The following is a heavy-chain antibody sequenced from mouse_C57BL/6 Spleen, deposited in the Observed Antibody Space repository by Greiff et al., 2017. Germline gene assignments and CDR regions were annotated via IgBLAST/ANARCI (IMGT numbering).Heavy chain of an antibody. Sequence: EVMLVESGGDLVKPGGSLKLSCAASGFTFSSYGMSWVRQTPDKRLEWVATISSGGSYTYYPDSVQGRFTISRDNAKNTLYLQMSSLKSEDTAMYYCARPKYYDYDEGFAYWGQGTLVTVSA. D-gene: IGHD2-4*01. J-gene: IGHJ3*01. CDR1: GFTFSSYG. V-gene: IGHV5-6*01. CDR3: ARPKYYDYDEGFAY. CDR2: ISSGGSYT.